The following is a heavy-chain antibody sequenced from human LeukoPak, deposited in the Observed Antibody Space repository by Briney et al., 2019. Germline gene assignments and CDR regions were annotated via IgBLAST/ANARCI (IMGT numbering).Heavy chain of an antibody. CDR2: INPNSGGT. CDR3: ARGLDVLLWFGELLYAGLYFDY. CDR1: GYTFTGYY. J-gene: IGHJ4*02. V-gene: IGHV1-2*02. Sequence: ASVKVSRKASGYTFTGYYMHWVRQAPGQGLEWMGWINPNSGGTNYAQKFQGRVTMTRDTSISTAYMELSRLRSDDTAVYYCARGLDVLLWFGELLYAGLYFDYWGQGTLVTVSS. D-gene: IGHD3-10*01.